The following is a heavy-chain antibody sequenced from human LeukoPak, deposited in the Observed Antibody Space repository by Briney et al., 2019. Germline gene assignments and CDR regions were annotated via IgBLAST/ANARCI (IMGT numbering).Heavy chain of an antibody. CDR1: GGSFSGYY. V-gene: IGHV4-34*01. CDR3: ARGIRFLEWLFRDYYYGMDV. D-gene: IGHD3-3*01. CDR2: INHSGST. J-gene: IGHJ6*02. Sequence: SETLSLTCAVYGGSFSGYYWSWIRQPPGKGLEWIGEINHSGSTNYNPSLKSRVTISVDTSKNQFSLKLSSVTAADTAVYYCARGIRFLEWLFRDYYYGMDVWGQGTTITVSS.